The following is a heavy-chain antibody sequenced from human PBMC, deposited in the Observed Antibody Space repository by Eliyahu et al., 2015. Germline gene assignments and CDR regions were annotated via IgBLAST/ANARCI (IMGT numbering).Heavy chain of an antibody. Sequence: GSFSGYYWSWIRQPPGKGLEWIGEINHSGSTNYNPSLKSRVTISVDTSKNQFSLKLSSVTAADTAVYYCARAALRRGIYYYYGMDVWGQGTTVTVSS. J-gene: IGHJ6*02. D-gene: IGHD4-17*01. V-gene: IGHV4-34*01. CDR2: INHSGST. CDR1: GSFSGYY. CDR3: ARAALRRGIYYYYGMDV.